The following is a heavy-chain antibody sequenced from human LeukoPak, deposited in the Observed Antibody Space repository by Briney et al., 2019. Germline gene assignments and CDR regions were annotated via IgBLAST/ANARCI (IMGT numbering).Heavy chain of an antibody. CDR1: GGSISSYY. CDR3: ARAPIGYCSSTSCYGGQLID. CDR2: INHSGST. Sequence: SETLSLTCTVSGGSISSYYWSWIRQPPGKGLEWIGEINHSGSTNYNPSLKSRVTISVDTSKNQFSLKLSSVTAADTAVYYCARAPIGYCSSTSCYGGQLIDWGQGTLVTVSS. V-gene: IGHV4-34*01. J-gene: IGHJ4*02. D-gene: IGHD2-2*01.